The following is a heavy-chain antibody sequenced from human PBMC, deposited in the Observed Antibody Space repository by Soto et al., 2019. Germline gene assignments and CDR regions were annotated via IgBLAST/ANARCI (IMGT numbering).Heavy chain of an antibody. V-gene: IGHV3-7*05. CDR1: GFALSNYW. Sequence: EVQLVESGGGLVQPGESLRLSCVASGFALSNYWINWVRQAPGKGLEWVANIKQDGSEKTYVDSVKGRFTISRDNARNSLYLQMNSLRADDTAAYYCATETSTWGCWGQGTLVTVSS. CDR2: IKQDGSEK. J-gene: IGHJ4*02. CDR3: ATETSTWGC. D-gene: IGHD7-27*01.